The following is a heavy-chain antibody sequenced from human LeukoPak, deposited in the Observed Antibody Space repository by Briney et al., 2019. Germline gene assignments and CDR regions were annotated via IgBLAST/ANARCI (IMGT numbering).Heavy chain of an antibody. V-gene: IGHV3-43*02. CDR2: ITGDGSST. J-gene: IGHJ4*02. CDR3: AKIGGWLQITDY. CDR1: GFTFDDYA. D-gene: IGHD5-24*01. Sequence: GGSLRLSCAASGFTFDDYAMHWVLQAPGKGLEWVSLITGDGSSTYYADSVKGRFTISRDNSKNSLYLQMNSLRTEDTALYYCAKIGGWLQITDYWGQGTLVTVSS.